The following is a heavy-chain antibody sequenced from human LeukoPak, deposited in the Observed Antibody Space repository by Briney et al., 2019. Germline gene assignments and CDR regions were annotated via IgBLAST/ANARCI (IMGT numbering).Heavy chain of an antibody. CDR1: GFTFSSYS. CDR3: ARDYSGSGSYFDY. V-gene: IGHV3-48*02. Sequence: PGGSLRLSCAASGFTFSSYSMNWVRQAPGKGLEWVSYISRSSSNIQYADSVKGRFTTSRDIAKNSLYLQMNSLRDEDTAVYYCARDYSGSGSYFDYWGQGTLVTVSS. CDR2: ISRSSSNI. D-gene: IGHD3-10*01. J-gene: IGHJ4*02.